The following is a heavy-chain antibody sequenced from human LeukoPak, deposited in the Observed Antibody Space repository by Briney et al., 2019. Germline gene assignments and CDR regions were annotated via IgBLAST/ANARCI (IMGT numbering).Heavy chain of an antibody. V-gene: IGHV3-7*01. CDR1: GFTFSSYW. J-gene: IGHJ4*02. CDR2: IKQDGSEK. Sequence: GGSLRLSCAASGFTFSSYWVSWVRQAPGKGLEWVANIKQDGSEKYYVDSVKGRFTISRDSTKNSLFLQMNSLRAEDTAVYYCARVKAAALMAIDYWGQGTRVTVSS. D-gene: IGHD6-13*01. CDR3: ARVKAAALMAIDY.